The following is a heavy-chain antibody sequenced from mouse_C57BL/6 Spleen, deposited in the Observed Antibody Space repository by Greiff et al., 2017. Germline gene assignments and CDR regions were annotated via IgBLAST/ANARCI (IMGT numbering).Heavy chain of an antibody. CDR1: GYAFTNYL. D-gene: IGHD2-4*01. CDR3: ARKAGCDYDYFDY. Sequence: VKLMESGAELVRPGTSVKVSCKASGYAFTNYLIEWVKQRPGQGLEWIGVINPGSGGTNYNEKFKGKATLTADKSSSTAYMQLSSLTSEDSAVYFCARKAGCDYDYFDYWGQGTTLTVSS. CDR2: INPGSGGT. J-gene: IGHJ2*01. V-gene: IGHV1-54*01.